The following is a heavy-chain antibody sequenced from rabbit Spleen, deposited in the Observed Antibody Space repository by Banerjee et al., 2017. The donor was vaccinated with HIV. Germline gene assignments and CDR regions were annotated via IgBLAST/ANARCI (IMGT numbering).Heavy chain of an antibody. CDR2: IYGGSSGIT. CDR3: ARKDAGGSGDSYYFRL. V-gene: IGHV1S40*01. D-gene: IGHD8-1*01. J-gene: IGHJ4*01. Sequence: QSLEESGGGLVQPEGSLTLTCKASGFDFSSNAMCWVRQAPGKGLEWIGCIYGGSSGITYYASWAKGRFTVSIENNQNTVSLQMTSLTVADTATYFCARKDAGGSGDSYYFRLWGPGTLVTVS. CDR1: GFDFSSNA.